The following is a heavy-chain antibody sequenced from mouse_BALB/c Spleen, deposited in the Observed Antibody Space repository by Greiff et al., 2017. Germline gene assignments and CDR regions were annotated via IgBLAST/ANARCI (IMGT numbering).Heavy chain of an antibody. CDR2: ISSGGST. CDR1: GFTFSSYA. CDR3: ARGRDYYGSSRFAY. J-gene: IGHJ3*01. V-gene: IGHV5-6-5*01. D-gene: IGHD1-1*01. Sequence: EVKVVESGGGLVKPGGSLKLSCAASGFTFSSYAMSWVRQTPEKRLEWVASISSGGSTYYPDSVKGRFTISRDNARNILYLQMSSLRSEDTAMYYCARGRDYYGSSRFAYWGQGTLVTVSA.